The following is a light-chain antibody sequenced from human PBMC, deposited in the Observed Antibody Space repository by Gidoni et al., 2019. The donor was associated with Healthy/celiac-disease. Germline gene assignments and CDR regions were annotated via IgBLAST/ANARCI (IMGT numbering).Light chain of an antibody. CDR2: GAS. J-gene: IGKJ2*01. V-gene: IGKV3-20*01. CDR3: QQYGSSPLMYT. CDR1: QSVSSSY. Sequence: EIVLTQSPGTLSLSPGERATLSCRASQSVSSSYLAWYQQKPGQAPRLLIYGASSRATGIPDGFSGSGSGTDFTLTISRLEPEDFAVYYCQQYGSSPLMYTFXQXTKLEIK.